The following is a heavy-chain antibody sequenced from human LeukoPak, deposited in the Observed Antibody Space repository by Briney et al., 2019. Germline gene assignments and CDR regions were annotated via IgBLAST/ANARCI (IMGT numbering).Heavy chain of an antibody. J-gene: IGHJ4*02. CDR3: AKDLGWELPAEAY. Sequence: GGSLRLSCVASGFTFEKYVMNWVRQAPGKGLEWLATIYGSGVSISYADSVKGRFTISRDNSNNTLYLQMNSLRVEDTARYFRAKDLGWELPAEAYWGQGILVTVSS. V-gene: IGHV3-23*01. CDR1: GFTFEKYV. D-gene: IGHD1-26*01. CDR2: IYGSGVSI.